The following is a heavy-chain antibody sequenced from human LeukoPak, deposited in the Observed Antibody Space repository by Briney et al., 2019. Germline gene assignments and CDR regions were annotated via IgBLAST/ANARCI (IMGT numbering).Heavy chain of an antibody. CDR2: LKHTGGT. CDR1: DGSFSGHF. CDR3: ARLRLDAAALDY. Sequence: KPSETLSLTCTVYDGSFSGHFWSWVRQPPGKGLEWIAELKHTGGTNYNPFLKSRVTISVDTSKNQFSLKLTSVTAADAAVYYCARLRLDAAALDYWGLGTLVTVFS. V-gene: IGHV4-34*01. D-gene: IGHD6-13*01. J-gene: IGHJ4*02.